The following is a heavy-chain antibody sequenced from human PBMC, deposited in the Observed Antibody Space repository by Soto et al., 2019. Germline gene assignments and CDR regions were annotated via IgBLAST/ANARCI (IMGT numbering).Heavy chain of an antibody. Sequence: AAVKVSCKASGWTFSSFGISWVRQAPGQGLEWMGGIIPVFGRPNYAQRFRGRLTITADESTNTSYMELIDLTSEDTAVYYCAREASGYDFWGQGTQVTVSS. V-gene: IGHV1-69*13. CDR3: AREASGYDF. CDR2: IIPVFGRP. D-gene: IGHD5-12*01. J-gene: IGHJ1*01. CDR1: GWTFSSFG.